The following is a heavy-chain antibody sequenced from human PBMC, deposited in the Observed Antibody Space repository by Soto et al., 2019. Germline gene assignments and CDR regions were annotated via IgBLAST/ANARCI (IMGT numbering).Heavy chain of an antibody. CDR3: AGGVRYYDSSGYYAGDAFDI. CDR1: GGSISSDY. J-gene: IGHJ3*02. CDR2: IYYSGST. V-gene: IGHV4-59*01. D-gene: IGHD3-22*01. Sequence: PSETLSLTCTVSGGSISSDYWSWIRQPPGKGLEWIGYIYYSGSTNYNPSLKSRGTISVDTSKNQFSLKLSSVTAADTAVYYCAGGVRYYDSSGYYAGDAFDIWGQGTMVTVSS.